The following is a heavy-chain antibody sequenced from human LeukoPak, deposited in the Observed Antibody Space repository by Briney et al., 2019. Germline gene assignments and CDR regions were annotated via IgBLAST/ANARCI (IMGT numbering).Heavy chain of an antibody. V-gene: IGHV3-23*01. CDR1: GFTFSSYA. CDR2: IRGSGGGT. D-gene: IGHD4-17*01. CDR3: SRDPNCDYVGAFDFQR. J-gene: IGHJ1*01. Sequence: GGSLRLSCAVSGFTFSSYAMTWVRQAPGRGLEWVSSIRGSGGGTDYADSVRGRLTISRDNFKNTLYLQMNSLRAEDTAICYCSRDPNCDYVGAFDFQRWGQGTLVTVSS.